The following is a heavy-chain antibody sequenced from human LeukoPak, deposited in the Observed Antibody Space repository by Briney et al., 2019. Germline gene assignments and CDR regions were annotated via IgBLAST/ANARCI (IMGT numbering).Heavy chain of an antibody. CDR2: INHSGST. V-gene: IGHV4-34*01. CDR3: AREKWELPYNWFDP. CDR1: GGSFSGYY. D-gene: IGHD1-26*01. Sequence: SETLSLTCAVYGGSFSGYYWSWIRQPPGKGLEWIGEINHSGSTNYNPSLKSRVTISVDTSKNQFPLKLSSVTAADTAVYYCAREKWELPYNWFDPWGQGILVTVSS. J-gene: IGHJ5*02.